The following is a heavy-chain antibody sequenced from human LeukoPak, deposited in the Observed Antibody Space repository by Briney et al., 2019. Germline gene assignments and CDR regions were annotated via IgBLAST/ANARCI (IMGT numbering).Heavy chain of an antibody. V-gene: IGHV4-34*01. D-gene: IGHD3-22*01. Sequence: KPSETLSLTCAVYGGSFSGYYWSWIRQPPGKGLEWIGEINHSGSTNYNPSLKSRVTISVDTSKNQFSLKLSSVTAADTAVYYCARLEVTMIVRQYYFDSWGQGTLVTVSS. CDR2: INHSGST. J-gene: IGHJ4*02. CDR1: GGSFSGYY. CDR3: ARLEVTMIVRQYYFDS.